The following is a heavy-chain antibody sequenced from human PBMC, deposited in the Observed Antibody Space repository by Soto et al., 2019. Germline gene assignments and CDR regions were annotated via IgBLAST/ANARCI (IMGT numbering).Heavy chain of an antibody. D-gene: IGHD2-8*01. CDR3: ARGSQVLPPYYYYYYMDV. J-gene: IGHJ6*03. Sequence: SETLSLTCAVYGGSFSGYYWSWIRQPPGKGLEWIGEINHSGSTNYNPSLKSRVTISVDTSKNQFSLKLSSVTAADTALYYCARGSQVLPPYYYYYYMDVWGKGTTVTVSS. CDR2: INHSGST. V-gene: IGHV4-34*01. CDR1: GGSFSGYY.